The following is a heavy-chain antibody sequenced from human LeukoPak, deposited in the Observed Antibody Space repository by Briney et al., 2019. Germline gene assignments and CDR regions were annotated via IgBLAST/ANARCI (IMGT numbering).Heavy chain of an antibody. CDR2: IYTSGST. CDR1: GGSISSYY. J-gene: IGHJ5*02. D-gene: IGHD3-10*01. V-gene: IGHV4-4*07. Sequence: SETLSLTCPVSGGSISSYYWSWLRQPAGKGLEWIGRIYTSGSTNYNPSLKSRVTMSVDTSKNQFSLKLSSVTAADTAVYYCARDYYGSGSYNKNWFDPWGQGTLVTVSS. CDR3: ARDYYGSGSYNKNWFDP.